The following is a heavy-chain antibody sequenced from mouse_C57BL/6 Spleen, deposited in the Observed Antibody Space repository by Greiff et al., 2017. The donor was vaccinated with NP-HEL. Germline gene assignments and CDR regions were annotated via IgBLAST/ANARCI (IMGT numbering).Heavy chain of an antibody. CDR3: APCGNYGDYYALDY. D-gene: IGHD2-1*01. J-gene: IGHJ4*01. CDR2: ISSGSSTI. Sequence: EVNVVESGAGLVKPGGSLKLSCAASGFTFSDYGMHWVRQAPEKGLEWVAYISSGSSTIYYADTLKGRFTISRDNASNTVFLQLTSLRSEDTAMYYCAPCGNYGDYYALDYWGQGTSVTVSS. V-gene: IGHV5-17*01. CDR1: GFTFSDYG.